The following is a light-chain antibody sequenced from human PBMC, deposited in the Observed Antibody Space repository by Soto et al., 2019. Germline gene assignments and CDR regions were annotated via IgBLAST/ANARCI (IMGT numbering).Light chain of an antibody. CDR3: QQYGSSSWT. CDR2: GAS. CDR1: QRVSSSF. V-gene: IGKV3-20*01. J-gene: IGKJ1*01. Sequence: EIVLTQSPGTLSLSPGERATLSCRASQRVSSSFLAWYQQNPGQAPRLLIYGASSRATGIPDRFSGSGSGTDFTLTISRLEPEDVAVNYCQQYGSSSWTFGQGTKVAIK.